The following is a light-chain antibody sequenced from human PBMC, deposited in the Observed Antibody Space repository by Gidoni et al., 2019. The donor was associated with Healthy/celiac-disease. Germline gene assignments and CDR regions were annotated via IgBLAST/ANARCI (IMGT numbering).Light chain of an antibody. CDR2: AAS. Sequence: DIQMTQSPSSLSASVGDRVTITCRASQSTSSHLNWDQQKPGKAPKLLIYAASSLQSGVPSRFSGSGSGTDFTLTISSLQPEDFATYYGQQSYSTLALTFGGXTKVEIK. CDR1: QSTSSH. CDR3: QQSYSTLALT. J-gene: IGKJ4*01. V-gene: IGKV1-39*01.